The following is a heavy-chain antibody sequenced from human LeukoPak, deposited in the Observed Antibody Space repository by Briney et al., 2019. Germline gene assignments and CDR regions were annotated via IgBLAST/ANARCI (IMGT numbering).Heavy chain of an antibody. CDR3: ARGGAAAARKRGVDY. CDR1: GFTFSNYW. CDR2: IKEDGSVK. D-gene: IGHD6-13*01. J-gene: IGHJ4*02. Sequence: PGGSLRLSCAASGFTFSNYWMSWVRQAPGKGLEWVASIKEDGSVKFYVASVKGRFTISRDNAKNSLYLQMNSLRAEDTAVYYCARGGAAAARKRGVDYWGQGTLVTVSS. V-gene: IGHV3-7*01.